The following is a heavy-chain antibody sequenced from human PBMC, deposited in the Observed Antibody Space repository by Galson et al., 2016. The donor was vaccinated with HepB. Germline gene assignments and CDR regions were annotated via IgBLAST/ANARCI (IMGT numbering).Heavy chain of an antibody. Sequence: SLRLSCAASGFSFSSYSMNWVRQAPGKGLEWVSYIGVGGAVIWYADSVEGRFTISRDNVKNSLYLQMNSLRAEDTAVYYCARDDKYAFDYWGQGTLVPVSS. CDR3: ARDDKYAFDY. J-gene: IGHJ4*02. V-gene: IGHV3-48*01. D-gene: IGHD2-8*01. CDR1: GFSFSSYS. CDR2: IGVGGAVI.